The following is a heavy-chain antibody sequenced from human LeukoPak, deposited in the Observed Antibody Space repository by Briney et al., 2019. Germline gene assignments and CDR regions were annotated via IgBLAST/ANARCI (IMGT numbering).Heavy chain of an antibody. J-gene: IGHJ6*03. CDR3: ARGYYDFWSGYYNYYYYMDV. CDR1: GGSISSYY. CDR2: IYYSGST. V-gene: IGHV4-59*01. Sequence: SETLSLTCTVSGGSISSYYWSWIRRPPGKGLEWIGYIYYSGSTNYNPSLKSRVTISVDTSKNQFSLKLSSVTAADTAVYYCARGYYDFWSGYYNYYYYMDVWGKGTTVTVSS. D-gene: IGHD3-3*01.